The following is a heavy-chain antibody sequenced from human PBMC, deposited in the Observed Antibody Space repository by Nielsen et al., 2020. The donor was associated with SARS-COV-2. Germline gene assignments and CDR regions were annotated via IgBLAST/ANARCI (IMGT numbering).Heavy chain of an antibody. CDR1: GYTFTSYY. CDR3: ARDRRDGYNSYYFDY. V-gene: IGHV1-46*01. CDR2: INPSGGST. Sequence: ASVKVSCKASGYTFTSYYMHWVRQAPGQGLEWMGIINPSGGSTSYAQKFQGRVTMTRDTSTSTVYVELSSLRSEDTAVYYCARDRRDGYNSYYFDYWGQGTLVTVSS. J-gene: IGHJ4*02. D-gene: IGHD5-24*01.